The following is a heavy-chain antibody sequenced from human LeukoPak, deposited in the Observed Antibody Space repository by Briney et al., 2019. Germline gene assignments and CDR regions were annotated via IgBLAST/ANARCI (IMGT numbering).Heavy chain of an antibody. V-gene: IGHV3-23*01. D-gene: IGHD7-27*01. Sequence: PGGSLRPSCATSGFTFSSYGFHWVRQAPGKGLEWVSTITTSDGNTYYADSVKGRFTVSRDNSKNTLFLQMNSLRAEDTAVYYCAKDGGLWVSAHWGDSWGRGTLVTVSS. CDR1: GFTFSSYG. CDR3: AKDGGLWVSAHWGDS. CDR2: ITTSDGNT. J-gene: IGHJ4*02.